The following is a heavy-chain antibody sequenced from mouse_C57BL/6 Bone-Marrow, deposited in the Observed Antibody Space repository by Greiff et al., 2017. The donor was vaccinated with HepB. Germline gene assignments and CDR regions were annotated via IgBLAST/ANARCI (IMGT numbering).Heavy chain of an antibody. Sequence: LVESGAELARPGASVKLSCKASGYTFISYGISWVKQRTGQGLEWIGEIYPRSGNTYYNEKFKGKATLTADKSSSTAYMELRSLTSEDSAVYFCARGTTVVAPFAYWGQGTLVTVSA. D-gene: IGHD1-1*01. J-gene: IGHJ3*01. CDR2: IYPRSGNT. V-gene: IGHV1-81*01. CDR1: GYTFISYG. CDR3: ARGTTVVAPFAY.